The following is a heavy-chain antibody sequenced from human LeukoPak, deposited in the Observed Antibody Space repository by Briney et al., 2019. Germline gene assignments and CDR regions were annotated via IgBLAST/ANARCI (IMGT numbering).Heavy chain of an antibody. CDR2: IDPSDSYT. Sequence: GESLKISCKGSGCSFTSYWISWVRQMPGKGLEWMGRIDPSDSYTNYSPSFQGHVTISADKSISTAYLQWSSLKASDTAMYYCARHGGTVTSAFDIWGQGTMVTVSS. V-gene: IGHV5-10-1*01. D-gene: IGHD4-17*01. CDR1: GCSFTSYW. CDR3: ARHGGTVTSAFDI. J-gene: IGHJ3*02.